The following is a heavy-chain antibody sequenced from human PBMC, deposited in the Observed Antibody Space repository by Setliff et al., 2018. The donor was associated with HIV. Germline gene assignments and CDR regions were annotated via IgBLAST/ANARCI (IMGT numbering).Heavy chain of an antibody. CDR3: ARHFYGSGSPFDF. J-gene: IGHJ4*02. CDR1: GGAINGYY. D-gene: IGHD3-10*01. V-gene: IGHV4-59*08. Sequence: TSETLSLTCTVSGGAINGYYWSWIRQSPEKRLEWIGYIYDSGSTNSNPSLKSRVSISVDTSRNQFSLGVRSVNAADTAIYYCARHFYGSGSPFDFWGQGLLVTVSS. CDR2: IYDSGST.